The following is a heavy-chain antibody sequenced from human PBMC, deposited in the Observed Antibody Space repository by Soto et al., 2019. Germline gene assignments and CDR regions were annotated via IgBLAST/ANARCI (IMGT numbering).Heavy chain of an antibody. J-gene: IGHJ6*02. V-gene: IGHV1-8*01. CDR1: GYTFTSYD. D-gene: IGHD3-3*01. Sequence: ASVKVSCKASGYTFTSYDINWVRQATGQGLEWMGWMNPNSGNTGYAQKFQGRVTMTRNTSISTAYMELSSLRSEDTAVYYCARGVPYYDFWSGYRYYYGMDVWGQGTTVTVSS. CDR2: MNPNSGNT. CDR3: ARGVPYYDFWSGYRYYYGMDV.